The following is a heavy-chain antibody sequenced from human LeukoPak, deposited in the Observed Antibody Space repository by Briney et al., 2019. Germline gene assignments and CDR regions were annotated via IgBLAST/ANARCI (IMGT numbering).Heavy chain of an antibody. CDR1: GFTFSWYW. CDR2: IKQDGSEK. Sequence: GGSLRLSCAASGFTFSWYWMSWVRQAPGKGLEWVANIKQDGSEKYYVDSVKGRFTISRDNAKNSLYLQMNNLRADDTAVYYCARDLRGKGDAFDIWGQGTMVTVSS. V-gene: IGHV3-7*04. CDR3: ARDLRGKGDAFDI. J-gene: IGHJ3*02.